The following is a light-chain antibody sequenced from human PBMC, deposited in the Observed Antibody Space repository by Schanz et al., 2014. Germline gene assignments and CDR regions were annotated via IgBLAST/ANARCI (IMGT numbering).Light chain of an antibody. J-gene: IGLJ3*02. CDR1: ATDIGGTYL. V-gene: IGLV2-23*01. Sequence: QSALTQPASVSASPGQSITISCTGTATDIGGTYLVSWYQQNPGEAPKLMIYEGINRPSGVSNRFSGSKSGNTASLTISGLQAEDEADYYCCSYAGSRFGGGTKLTVL. CDR3: CSYAGSR. CDR2: EGI.